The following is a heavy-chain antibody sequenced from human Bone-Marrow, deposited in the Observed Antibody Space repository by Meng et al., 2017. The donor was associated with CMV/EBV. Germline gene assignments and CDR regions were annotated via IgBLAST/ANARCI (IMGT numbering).Heavy chain of an antibody. J-gene: IGHJ6*02. V-gene: IGHV3-48*01. Sequence: LSLTCAASGFTFSSYSMNWVRQAPGKGLEWVSYISSSSTIYYADSVKGRFTISRDNSKNTLYLQMNSLRAEDTAVYYCARVVPAARGEDVWGQGTTVTVSS. D-gene: IGHD2-2*01. CDR3: ARVVPAARGEDV. CDR2: ISSSSTI. CDR1: GFTFSSYS.